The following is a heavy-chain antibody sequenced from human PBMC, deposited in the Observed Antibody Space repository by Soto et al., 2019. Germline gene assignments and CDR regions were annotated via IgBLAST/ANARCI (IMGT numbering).Heavy chain of an antibody. CDR2: INHSGST. CDR1: GGSFSGYY. D-gene: IGHD5-12*01. V-gene: IGHV4-34*01. CDR3: AVGYGGHFDY. Sequence: SETLSLTCAVYGGSFSGYYWSWIRQPPGKGLEWIGEINHSGSTNYNPSLKSRVTISIDTSKNQFSLKLSSVTAADTAVYYCAVGYGGHFDYWGQGTLVTVSS. J-gene: IGHJ4*02.